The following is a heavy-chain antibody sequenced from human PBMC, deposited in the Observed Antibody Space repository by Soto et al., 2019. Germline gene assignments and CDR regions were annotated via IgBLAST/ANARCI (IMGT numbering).Heavy chain of an antibody. D-gene: IGHD2-15*01. CDR2: IWNDGSNE. V-gene: IGHV3-33*01. Sequence: GGSLRLSCEASGFNFSSYGIHWVRQAPGKGLEWVAIIWNDGSNEYYADSVKGRFTISRDNSKNTVYLQVSKLRAEDTAVYFCARDQTASGGYSDSWGQGTLVTVSS. CDR3: ARDQTASGGYSDS. CDR1: GFNFSSYG. J-gene: IGHJ4*02.